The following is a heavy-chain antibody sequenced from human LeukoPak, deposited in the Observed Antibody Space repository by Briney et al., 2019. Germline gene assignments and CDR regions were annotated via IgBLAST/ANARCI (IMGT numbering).Heavy chain of an antibody. J-gene: IGHJ4*02. Sequence: SETLSLTCTVSGGSTSSGDYYWSWIRQPPGKGLEWIGYIYYSGSTYYNPSLKSRVTISVDTSKNQFSLKLSSVTAADTAVYYCARGEDYGDYHYWGQGTLVTVSS. CDR2: IYYSGST. CDR3: ARGEDYGDYHY. V-gene: IGHV4-30-4*01. D-gene: IGHD4-17*01. CDR1: GGSTSSGDYY.